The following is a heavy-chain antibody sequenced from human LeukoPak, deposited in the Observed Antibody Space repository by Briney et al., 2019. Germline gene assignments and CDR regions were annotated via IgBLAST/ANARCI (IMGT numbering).Heavy chain of an antibody. V-gene: IGHV3-30*18. J-gene: IGHJ4*02. D-gene: IGHD1-26*01. CDR3: AKIPYVGATTLVTYFDY. Sequence: PGGSLRLSCAASGFTFSSYGMHWVRQAPGKGLEWVAVISYDGSNKYYADSVKGRFTISRDNSKNTLYLQMNSLRAEDTAVYYCAKIPYVGATTLVTYFDYWGQGTLVTVSS. CDR2: ISYDGSNK. CDR1: GFTFSSYG.